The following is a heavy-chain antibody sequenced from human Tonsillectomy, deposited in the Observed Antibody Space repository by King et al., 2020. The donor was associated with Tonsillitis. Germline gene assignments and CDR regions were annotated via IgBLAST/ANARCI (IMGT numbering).Heavy chain of an antibody. CDR2: ISGNGFNT. D-gene: IGHD3-16*01. CDR1: GFTFDTYA. V-gene: IGHV3-23*04. J-gene: IGHJ4*02. CDR3: ARCRKMGAPHYYFDD. Sequence: DVQLVESGGGLVQPGGSLRLSCAASGFTFDTYAMTWVRQAPGKGLEWVSAISGNGFNTYYADSVKGRITISRDSSTKTVYLQMNSLRADDTAVYYCARCRKMGAPHYYFDDWGQGTLVTVSS.